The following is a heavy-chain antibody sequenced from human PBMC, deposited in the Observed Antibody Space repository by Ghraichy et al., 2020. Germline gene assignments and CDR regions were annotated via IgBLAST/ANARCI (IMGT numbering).Heavy chain of an antibody. CDR2: ISGSGGST. J-gene: IGHJ6*02. CDR1: GFTFSNYA. Sequence: GGSLRLSCAASGFTFSNYAMTWVRQAPGKGLEWVSAISGSGGSTFYADSVKGRFTISRDNSKNTLYLQMNGLRAEDTAVYYCARNGRPYGGNSGKDYYYGMDVWGQGTTVTVSS. V-gene: IGHV3-23*01. CDR3: ARNGRPYGGNSGKDYYYGMDV. D-gene: IGHD4-23*01.